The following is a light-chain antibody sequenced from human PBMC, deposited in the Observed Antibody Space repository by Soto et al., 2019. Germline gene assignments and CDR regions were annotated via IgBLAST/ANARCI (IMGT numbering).Light chain of an antibody. CDR3: QQYGSSSWT. V-gene: IGKV3-20*01. J-gene: IGKJ1*01. Sequence: EIVLTQSPGTLSLSPGEIATLSCRASQSVSSSYLAWYQQKPGQAPRLIIYGASSRATGISDRFSGSGSGTDFTLTISRLEPEDVAVYYCQQYGSSSWTFGQGTKVDIK. CDR2: GAS. CDR1: QSVSSSY.